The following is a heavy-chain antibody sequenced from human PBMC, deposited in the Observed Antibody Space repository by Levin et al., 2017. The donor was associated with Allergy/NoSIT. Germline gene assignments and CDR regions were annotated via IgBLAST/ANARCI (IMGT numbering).Heavy chain of an antibody. J-gene: IGHJ4*02. Sequence: GESLKISCKAPGYTFTSYYMHWVRQAPGQGLEWMGIINPSGGSTSYAQKFQGRVTMTRDTSTSTVYMELSSLRSEDTAVYYCAREGQAMIVADLFDYWGQGTLVTVSS. CDR3: AREGQAMIVADLFDY. CDR2: INPSGGST. V-gene: IGHV1-46*01. CDR1: GYTFTSYY. D-gene: IGHD3-22*01.